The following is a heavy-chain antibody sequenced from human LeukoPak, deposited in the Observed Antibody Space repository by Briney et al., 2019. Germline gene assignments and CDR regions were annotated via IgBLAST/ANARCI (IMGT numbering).Heavy chain of an antibody. CDR2: IYYSGST. D-gene: IGHD6-6*01. CDR3: AREIRAARFFDY. V-gene: IGHV4-39*07. Sequence: TSETLSLTCTVSGGSISSSSYYWGWIRQPPGKGLEWIGSIYYSGSTYYNPSLKSRVTISVDTSKNQFSLKLSSVTAADTAVYYCAREIRAARFFDYWGQGTLVTVSS. J-gene: IGHJ4*02. CDR1: GGSISSSSYY.